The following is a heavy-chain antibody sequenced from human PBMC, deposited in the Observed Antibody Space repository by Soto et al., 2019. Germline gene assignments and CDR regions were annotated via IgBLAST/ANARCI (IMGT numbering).Heavy chain of an antibody. CDR3: ARGGGPNRLDY. D-gene: IGHD3-16*01. CDR2: INPSVGTT. CDR1: GYTFTTYN. J-gene: IGHJ4*02. Sequence: QVQLVQSGAEVKKPGASVKVSCTTSGYTFTTYNLHWVRQAPGQGLEWMGVINPSVGTTTYAQKFQGRVTMTRDTFTSTVYMELTSLKSEDTAVYYCARGGGPNRLDYWGQGTLVTVSS. V-gene: IGHV1-46*01.